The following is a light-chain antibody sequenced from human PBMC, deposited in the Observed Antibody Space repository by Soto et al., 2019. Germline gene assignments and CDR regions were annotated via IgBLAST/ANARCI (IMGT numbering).Light chain of an antibody. Sequence: MQMPQSPATLSSSVGDRASIHCRASQSISSWLAWYQQKPGKAPKLLIYDASSLESGVPSRFSGSGSGTEFTLTISSLQPDDFATYYCQQYNSYSRTFGQGTKVDIK. V-gene: IGKV1-5*01. CDR1: QSISSW. J-gene: IGKJ1*01. CDR3: QQYNSYSRT. CDR2: DAS.